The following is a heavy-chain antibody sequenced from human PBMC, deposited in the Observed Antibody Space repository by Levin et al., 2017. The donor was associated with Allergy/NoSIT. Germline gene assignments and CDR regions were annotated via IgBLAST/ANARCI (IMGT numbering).Heavy chain of an antibody. J-gene: IGHJ6*02. Sequence: GGSLRLSCAASGFTFSSYAMSWVRQAPGKGLEWVSAISGSGGSTYYADSVKGRFTISRDNSKNTLYLQMNSLRAEDTAVYYCAKDQGRDYTLYYYYGMDVWGQGTTVTVSS. CDR3: AKDQGRDYTLYYYYGMDV. V-gene: IGHV3-23*01. CDR1: GFTFSSYA. D-gene: IGHD4-11*01. CDR2: ISGSGGST.